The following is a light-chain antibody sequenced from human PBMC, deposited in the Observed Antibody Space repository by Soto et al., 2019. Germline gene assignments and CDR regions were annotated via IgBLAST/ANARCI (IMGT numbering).Light chain of an antibody. J-gene: IGLJ2*01. Sequence: QSALTQPASVSGSPGQSITISCTGTSSDIGAYNFVSWYQQHPGKAPKLMLYDVNIRPSGVSNRFTGSKSGNTASLTISGLQAEDEADYYGTPWTTSTTMIFGGGTKVTVL. V-gene: IGLV2-14*03. CDR3: TPWTTSTTMI. CDR2: DVN. CDR1: SSDIGAYNF.